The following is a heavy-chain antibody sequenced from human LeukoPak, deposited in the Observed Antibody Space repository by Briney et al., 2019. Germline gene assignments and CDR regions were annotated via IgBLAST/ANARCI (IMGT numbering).Heavy chain of an antibody. D-gene: IGHD3-22*01. J-gene: IGHJ3*02. V-gene: IGHV4-4*07. CDR2: IYTSGST. CDR3: ARGHLIVVVPVGDAFDI. Sequence: SETLSLTCTVSGGSISSYYWSWIRQPAGKGLEWIGRIYTSGSTNYNPSLKSRVTMSVDTSKNQFSLKLSSVTAADTAVYYCARGHLIVVVPVGDAFDIWGQGTMVTVSS. CDR1: GGSISSYY.